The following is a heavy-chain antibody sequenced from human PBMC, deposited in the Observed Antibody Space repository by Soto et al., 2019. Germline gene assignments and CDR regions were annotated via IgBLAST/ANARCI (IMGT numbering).Heavy chain of an antibody. Sequence: GGSLRLSCAPSGFTFSSYGMHWVRQAPGKGLEWVAVIWYDGSNKYYADSVKGRFTISRDNSKNTLYLQMNSLRAEDTAVYYCARTYLSSGWFGDAFDIWGQGTMVTVS. J-gene: IGHJ3*02. CDR2: IWYDGSNK. D-gene: IGHD6-19*01. CDR3: ARTYLSSGWFGDAFDI. CDR1: GFTFSSYG. V-gene: IGHV3-33*08.